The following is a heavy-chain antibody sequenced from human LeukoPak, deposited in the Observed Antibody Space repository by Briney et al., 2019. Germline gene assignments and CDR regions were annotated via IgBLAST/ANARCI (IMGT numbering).Heavy chain of an antibody. CDR3: AAALVPTAISD. V-gene: IGHV1-24*01. J-gene: IGHJ4*02. D-gene: IGHD2-2*02. CDR1: GYTLTEVS. Sequence: ASVKVSCKVSGYTLTEVSMHWVRQAPGKGLEWMGGFHPEYGETISAQKFQGRVTMTEDTSTDTAYMELSGLTSDDTAVYYCAAALVPTAISDWGQGTLVTVSS. CDR2: FHPEYGET.